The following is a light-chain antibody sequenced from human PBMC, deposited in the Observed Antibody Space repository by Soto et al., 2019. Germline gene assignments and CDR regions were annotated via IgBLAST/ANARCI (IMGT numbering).Light chain of an antibody. J-gene: IGLJ1*01. Sequence: QSVLTQPASVSGSPGQSITISCTGTSSDVGGYKYVSWYQQHPGKAPKLMIYDVSNRPSGVSNRFSGSKSGNTASLTISGLQAEDEADYYCNSYTSSSTRVFGTGTKVTVL. V-gene: IGLV2-14*01. CDR2: DVS. CDR3: NSYTSSSTRV. CDR1: SSDVGGYKY.